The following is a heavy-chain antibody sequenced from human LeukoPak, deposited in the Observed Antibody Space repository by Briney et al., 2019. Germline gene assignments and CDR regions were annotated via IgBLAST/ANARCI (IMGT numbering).Heavy chain of an antibody. V-gene: IGHV3-66*01. CDR1: GFTFSDYS. CDR2: IYSGGST. Sequence: GGSLRLSCAASGFTFSDYSMNWVRQAPGKGLEWVSVIYSGGSTYYADSVKGRFTISRDNSKNTLYLQMNSLRAEDTAVYYCARESVGSFDIWGQGTMVTVSS. D-gene: IGHD1-26*01. J-gene: IGHJ3*02. CDR3: ARESVGSFDI.